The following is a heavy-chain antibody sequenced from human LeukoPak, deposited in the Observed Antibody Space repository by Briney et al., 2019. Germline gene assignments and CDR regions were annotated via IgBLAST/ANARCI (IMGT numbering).Heavy chain of an antibody. Sequence: GGSLRLYCAASGYTFSSHGWTWVRQAPGKGLEWVSTINGAGDNTYYAETVKGRFTISRDNSKNTLYLQMHSLRAEDTAIYYCAKVSVCYGCYLDYWGQGTLVAVSS. J-gene: IGHJ4*02. D-gene: IGHD3-16*01. CDR1: GYTFSSHG. V-gene: IGHV3-23*01. CDR2: INGAGDNT. CDR3: AKVSVCYGCYLDY.